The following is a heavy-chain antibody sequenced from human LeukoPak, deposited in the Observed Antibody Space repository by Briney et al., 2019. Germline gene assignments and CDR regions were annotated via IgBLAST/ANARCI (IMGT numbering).Heavy chain of an antibody. V-gene: IGHV4-59*08. Sequence: SETLSLTCTVSGGSINSFYWSWIRQPPGKGLEWMGYIFYSGSTNYNLSLMSRVTISVDTSKNQFSLKLTSVTAADTAVYYCARHQYRSGPTYHFDYWGQGTLVTVSS. CDR2: IFYSGST. J-gene: IGHJ4*02. D-gene: IGHD6-19*01. CDR1: GGSINSFY. CDR3: ARHQYRSGPTYHFDY.